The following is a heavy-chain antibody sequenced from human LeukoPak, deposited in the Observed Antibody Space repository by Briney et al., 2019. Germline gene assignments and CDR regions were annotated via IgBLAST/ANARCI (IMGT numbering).Heavy chain of an antibody. Sequence: GASVKVSCKASGYTFTSYYMHWVRQAPGQGLEWMGIINPSGGSTSYAQKFQGRVTMTRDTSTSTVYMELSSLRSEDTAVYYCARDQPGGRYFVWLTPMDVWGQGTTVTVSS. J-gene: IGHJ6*02. CDR2: INPSGGST. D-gene: IGHD3-9*01. CDR3: ARDQPGGRYFVWLTPMDV. CDR1: GYTFTSYY. V-gene: IGHV1-46*01.